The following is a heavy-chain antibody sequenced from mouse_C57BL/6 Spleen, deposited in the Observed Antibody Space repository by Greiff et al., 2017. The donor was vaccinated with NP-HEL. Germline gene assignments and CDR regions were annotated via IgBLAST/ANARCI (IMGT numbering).Heavy chain of an antibody. D-gene: IGHD2-2*01. CDR2: ILPGSGST. V-gene: IGHV1-9*01. J-gene: IGHJ2*01. CDR3: ARKGYDVPFDY. Sequence: QVQLQPSLSVLLNPGASVTLSCPASGYTFTGYWIACVKQRPVLGLEWIGEILPGSGSTNYNEKFKGKATFTADTSSNTAYMQLSSLTTEDSAIYYCARKGYDVPFDYWGQGTTLTVSS. CDR1: GYTFTGYW.